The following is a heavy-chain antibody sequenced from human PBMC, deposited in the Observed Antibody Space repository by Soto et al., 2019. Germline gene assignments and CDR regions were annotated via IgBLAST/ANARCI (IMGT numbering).Heavy chain of an antibody. CDR2: IYYSGST. J-gene: IGHJ4*02. D-gene: IGHD1-26*01. CDR3: AREGGIVGATAADY. Sequence: QVQLQESGPGLVKPSQTLSLTCTVSGGSISSGGYYWSWIRQHPGKGLEWIGYIYYSGSTYYNPSLKRRVTIPVDPSKNQFSLKLSYVTAADTAVYYCAREGGIVGATAADYWGQGTLVTVSS. V-gene: IGHV4-31*03. CDR1: GGSISSGGYY.